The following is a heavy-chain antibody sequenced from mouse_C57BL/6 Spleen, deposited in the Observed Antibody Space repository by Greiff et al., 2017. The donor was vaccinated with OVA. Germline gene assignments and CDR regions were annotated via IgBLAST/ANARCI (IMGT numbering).Heavy chain of an antibody. CDR3: ARERGNYVMDY. Sequence: QVQLQQSGPELVKPGASVKISCKASGYAFSSSWMNWVKQRPGKGLEWIGRIYPGDGDTNYNGKFKGKATLTADKSSSTAYMQLSSLTSEDSAVYFCARERGNYVMDYWGQGTSVTVSS. D-gene: IGHD2-14*01. J-gene: IGHJ4*01. V-gene: IGHV1-82*01. CDR1: GYAFSSSW. CDR2: IYPGDGDT.